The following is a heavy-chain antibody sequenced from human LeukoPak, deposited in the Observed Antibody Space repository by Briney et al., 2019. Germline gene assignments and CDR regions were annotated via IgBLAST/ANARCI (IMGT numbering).Heavy chain of an antibody. V-gene: IGHV3-33*01. CDR3: AREANVFGVVIGFDY. D-gene: IGHD3-3*01. Sequence: PGGSLRLSCEASGFIFTIYGMHWVRQAPGKGLQWVADVWSDGSNKFYADSVKGRFTVSRDNSKNRLYLQMSSLAAEDTAVYYCAREANVFGVVIGFDYWGQGTLVTVSS. CDR1: GFIFTIYG. J-gene: IGHJ4*02. CDR2: VWSDGSNK.